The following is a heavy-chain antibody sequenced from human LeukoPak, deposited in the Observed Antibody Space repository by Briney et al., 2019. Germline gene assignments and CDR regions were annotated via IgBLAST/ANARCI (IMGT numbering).Heavy chain of an antibody. Sequence: PSETLSLTCAVYGGSFSGYYWSWIRQPPGKGLEWIGEINHSGSTNYNPSLKSRVTISVDTSKNQFSLKLSSVTAADTAAYYCARAAPDYGSYFDYWGQGTLVTVSS. V-gene: IGHV4-34*01. CDR1: GGSFSGYY. CDR2: INHSGST. CDR3: ARAAPDYGSYFDY. D-gene: IGHD4-17*01. J-gene: IGHJ4*02.